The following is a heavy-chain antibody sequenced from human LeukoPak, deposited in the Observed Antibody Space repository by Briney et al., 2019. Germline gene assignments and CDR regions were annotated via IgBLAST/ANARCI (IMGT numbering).Heavy chain of an antibody. D-gene: IGHD5-12*01. Sequence: PGGSLRLSCAASGFTFSSYSMNWVRQAPGKGLEWVSSISSSSSYIYYVDSVKGRFTISRDNAKNSLYLQMNSLRAEDTAVYYCARGYPFDYWGQGTLVTVSS. CDR1: GFTFSSYS. V-gene: IGHV3-21*01. CDR3: ARGYPFDY. J-gene: IGHJ4*02. CDR2: ISSSSSYI.